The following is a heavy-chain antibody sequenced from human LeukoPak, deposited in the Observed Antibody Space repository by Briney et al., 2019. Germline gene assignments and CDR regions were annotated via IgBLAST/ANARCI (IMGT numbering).Heavy chain of an antibody. CDR2: IYHSGST. CDR3: ARKLYGDARTFDY. D-gene: IGHD4-17*01. CDR1: GGSISSSNW. V-gene: IGHV4-4*02. J-gene: IGHJ4*02. Sequence: PSETLSLTCAVSGGSISSSNWWSWVRQPPGKGLEWIGEIYHSGSTNYNPSLKSRLTISVDKSKNQFSLKLSSVTAADAAVYFCARKLYGDARTFDYWGQGTLVTVSS.